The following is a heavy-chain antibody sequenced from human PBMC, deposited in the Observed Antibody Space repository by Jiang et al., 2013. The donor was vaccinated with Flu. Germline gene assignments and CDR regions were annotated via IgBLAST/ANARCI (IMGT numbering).Heavy chain of an antibody. Sequence: SQTLSLTCAISGDSVSSNSAAWNWIRQSPSRGLEWLGRTFYRSDWFNDYAVSVKSRITIHRDTSKNQFSLQLNSVTPEDSAVYFCARNEDRDDSIRNWYFDLWGSGTLVSVSS. V-gene: IGHV6-1*01. D-gene: IGHD2-21*02. J-gene: IGHJ2*01. CDR3: ARNEDRDDSIRNWYFDL. CDR2: TFYRSDWFN. CDR1: GDSVSSNSAA.